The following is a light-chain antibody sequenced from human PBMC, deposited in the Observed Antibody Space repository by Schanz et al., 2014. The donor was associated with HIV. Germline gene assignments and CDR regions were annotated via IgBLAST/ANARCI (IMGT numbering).Light chain of an antibody. CDR2: GAS. Sequence: VLTQSPGTLSLSPGERATLSCSASQSVGSNYLAWYQQKPGQGPRLLIYGASSRATGIPDRFTGSGSGTDFTLTISRLEPEDFAVYYCQQYSYSPRTFGQGTKLEVK. J-gene: IGKJ2*02. V-gene: IGKV3-20*01. CDR3: QQYSYSPRT. CDR1: QSVGSNY.